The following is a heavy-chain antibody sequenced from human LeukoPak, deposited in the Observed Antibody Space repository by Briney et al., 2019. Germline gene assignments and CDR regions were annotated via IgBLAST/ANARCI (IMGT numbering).Heavy chain of an antibody. Sequence: EGSLRLSCAVSGFTVSDYYMSWVRQAPGKGLEWVSVIYSGGKTYYADSVKGRFTISRDDSKNTLHLQMNSLRAEDTAVYYCARINYYDGSGFYRDYWGQGTLVTVSS. CDR3: ARINYYDGSGFYRDY. CDR2: IYSGGKT. J-gene: IGHJ4*02. D-gene: IGHD3-22*01. CDR1: GFTVSDYY. V-gene: IGHV3-53*01.